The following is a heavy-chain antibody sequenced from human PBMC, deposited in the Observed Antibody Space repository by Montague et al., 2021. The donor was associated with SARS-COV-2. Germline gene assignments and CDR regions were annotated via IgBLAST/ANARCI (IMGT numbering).Heavy chain of an antibody. V-gene: IGHV3-21*01. J-gene: IGHJ4*02. D-gene: IGHD6-19*01. Sequence: SLRLSCAASGFTFSSYSMNWVRQAPGKGLEWVSSISSSSSYIYYADSVKGRFTISRDNAKNSLYLQMNSLRAEDPAVYYCARNLGSGWAFFDYWGQGTLVTVSS. CDR1: GFTFSSYS. CDR2: ISSSSSYI. CDR3: ARNLGSGWAFFDY.